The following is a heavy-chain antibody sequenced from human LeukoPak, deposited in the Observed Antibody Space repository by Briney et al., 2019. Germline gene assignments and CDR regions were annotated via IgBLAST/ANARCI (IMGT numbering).Heavy chain of an antibody. D-gene: IGHD3-22*01. J-gene: IGHJ3*02. V-gene: IGHV3-20*04. CDR2: INWNGGST. Sequence: GGSLRLSCAASGFTFDDYGMSWVRQAPGRGLEWVCGINWNGGSTGYADSVKGRFTIFRDNAKNSLYLQMNSLRAEDTALYYCARDKAHRYYYDSSGYYYDAFDIWGQGTMVTVSS. CDR1: GFTFDDYG. CDR3: ARDKAHRYYYDSSGYYYDAFDI.